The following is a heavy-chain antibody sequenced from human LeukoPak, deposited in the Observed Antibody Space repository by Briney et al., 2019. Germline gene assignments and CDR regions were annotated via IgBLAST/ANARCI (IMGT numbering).Heavy chain of an antibody. CDR1: GFTFSSYW. J-gene: IGHJ4*02. V-gene: IGHV3-7*01. CDR2: IKQDGSEK. D-gene: IGHD3-22*01. CDR3: ARGPPRDISGYFNY. Sequence: TGGSLRLSCAASGFTFSSYWMSWVRQAPGKGLEWGANIKQDGSEKDYVDSVKGRFTISRDNAKNSLYLQVNSLRAEDTAVYYCARGPPRDISGYFNYWGQGTLVTVSS.